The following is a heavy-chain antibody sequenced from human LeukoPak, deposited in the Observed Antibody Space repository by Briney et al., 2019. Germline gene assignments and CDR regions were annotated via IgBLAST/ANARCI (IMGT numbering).Heavy chain of an antibody. CDR3: ARDVHGDYGSGWFDP. D-gene: IGHD4-17*01. V-gene: IGHV1-69*05. J-gene: IGHJ5*02. Sequence: GSSVKVSCKTSGGTFNNSAIGWVRQAPGQGLEWLGGIMPLFGTAGYAPKFQGRVTITKDETTSTVYLELTSLTSDDTAVYYCARDVHGDYGSGWFDPWGQGTLVSVSS. CDR1: GGTFNNSA. CDR2: IMPLFGTA.